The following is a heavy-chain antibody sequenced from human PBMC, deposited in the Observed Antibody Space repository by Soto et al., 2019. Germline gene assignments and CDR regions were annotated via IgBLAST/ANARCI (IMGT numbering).Heavy chain of an antibody. CDR2: ISTSSTNI. CDR3: VRGPLKYFGMDV. J-gene: IGHJ6*02. CDR1: GFSFSSYE. Sequence: PGGSLRLSCIGSGFSFSSYEVNWVRQAPGKGLEWASYISTSSTNIYYADSVRGRFTISRDNAKNSLYLQMNSLRAEDTAVYYCVRGPLKYFGMDVWGQGTTVTVSS. V-gene: IGHV3-48*03.